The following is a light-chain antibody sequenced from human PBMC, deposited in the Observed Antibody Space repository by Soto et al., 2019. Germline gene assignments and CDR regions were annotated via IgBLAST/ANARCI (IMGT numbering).Light chain of an antibody. J-gene: IGLJ2*01. Sequence: ALTQPASLSGSPGQSITISCTGTPTDIGSHNDLSWYQQPPGKDPRLILVGAYKRPSGVSNSFSRSKSGNTASLTIYGLQAEDEANYHCSSYAAGTRLVFGGATKVTVL. CDR3: SSYAAGTRLV. CDR2: GAY. V-gene: IGLV2-23*01. CDR1: PTDIGSHND.